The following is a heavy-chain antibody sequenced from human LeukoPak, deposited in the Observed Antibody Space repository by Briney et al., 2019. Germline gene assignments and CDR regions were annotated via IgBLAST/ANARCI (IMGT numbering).Heavy chain of an antibody. Sequence: SVKVSCKASGGTFSSYTITWVRQAPGQGLEWMGGIIPIFGTANYAQKFHGRVTITADKSTSTAYMELSSLRSEDTAVYYCAILQYYDILTGYYNWGQGTLVTVSS. V-gene: IGHV1-69*06. CDR3: AILQYYDILTGYYN. D-gene: IGHD3-9*01. CDR1: GGTFSSYT. J-gene: IGHJ4*02. CDR2: IIPIFGTA.